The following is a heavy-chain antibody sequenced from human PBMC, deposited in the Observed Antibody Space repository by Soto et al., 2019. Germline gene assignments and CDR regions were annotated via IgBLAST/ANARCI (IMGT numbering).Heavy chain of an antibody. CDR2: ISGYSDNT. V-gene: IGHV1-18*01. J-gene: IGHJ5*02. D-gene: IGHD2-15*01. CDR3: ARVEGYCSGDSCYGWFDP. CDR1: GYTFTTFG. Sequence: ALVKVSCKASGYTFTTFGIGWVRQAPGQGLEWMGWISGYSDNTNYAQKLQGRVTMTTDTSTNTAYMELRSLRSDDTAVYYCARVEGYCSGDSCYGWFDPWGQGTLVTVSS.